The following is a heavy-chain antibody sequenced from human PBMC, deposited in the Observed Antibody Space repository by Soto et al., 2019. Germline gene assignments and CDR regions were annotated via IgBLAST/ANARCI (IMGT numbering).Heavy chain of an antibody. D-gene: IGHD3-16*01. CDR1: GFSLGDFGEG. V-gene: IGHV2-5*01. CDR2: IYWNDDE. CDR3: APERGCCASRGT. Sequence: QITLEESGPTLVKPTQTLTLTCSFSGFSLGDFGEGVGWVRQPPGEALEWLALIYWNDDERYNPSLESRLTISKDTSKTQVVLPMTNLDPLATATSHCAPERGCCASRGTWGQGTLVTVSS. J-gene: IGHJ5*02.